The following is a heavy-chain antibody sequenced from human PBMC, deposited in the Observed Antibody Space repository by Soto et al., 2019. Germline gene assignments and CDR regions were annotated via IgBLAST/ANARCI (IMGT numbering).Heavy chain of an antibody. D-gene: IGHD4-17*01. Sequence: GGSLRLSCAASGFTFSSYWMSWVRQAPGKWLEWVANIKKDGSKEYYVDSVKGRFTISRDNAKNSLYLQMNSLRAWDTTVYYCARDHASTTIPNYWGQGTLVTVSS. CDR2: IKKDGSKE. CDR3: ARDHASTTIPNY. CDR1: GFTFSSYW. V-gene: IGHV3-7*04. J-gene: IGHJ4*02.